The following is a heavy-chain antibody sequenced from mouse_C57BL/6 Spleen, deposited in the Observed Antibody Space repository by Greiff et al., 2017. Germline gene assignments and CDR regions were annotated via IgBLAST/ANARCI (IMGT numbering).Heavy chain of an antibody. J-gene: IGHJ2*01. V-gene: IGHV1-82*01. CDR1: GYAFSSSW. CDR2: IYPGDGDT. Sequence: QVQLQQSGPELVKPGASVKISCKASGYAFSSSWMNWVKQRPGKGLEWIGRIYPGDGDTNYNGKFKGKATLTADKSSSTAYMQLSSLTSEDSAVYFCARGTYDYDGGGYYFDYWGQGTTLTVSS. CDR3: ARGTYDYDGGGYYFDY. D-gene: IGHD2-4*01.